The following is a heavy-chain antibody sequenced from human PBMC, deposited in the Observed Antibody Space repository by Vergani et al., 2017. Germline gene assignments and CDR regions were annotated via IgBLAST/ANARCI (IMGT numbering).Heavy chain of an antibody. CDR3: ARGHRVPGGQPMFDP. D-gene: IGHD1-1*01. CDR2: IYYSGST. J-gene: IGHJ5*02. V-gene: IGHV4-31*03. CDR1: GGSISSGGYY. Sequence: QVQLQESGPGLVKPSQTLSLTCTVSGGSISSGGYYWSWLRQHPGKGLEWIGYIYYSGSTYYNPSLKSRVTISVDTSKNQFSLKLSSVTAADTAVYYCARGHRVPGGQPMFDPWGQGTLVTVSS.